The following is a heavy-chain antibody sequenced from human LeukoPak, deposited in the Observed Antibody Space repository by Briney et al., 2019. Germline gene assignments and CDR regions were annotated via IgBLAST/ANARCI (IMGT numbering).Heavy chain of an antibody. CDR1: GGSISSSSYY. CDR3: AIRSSWYVGAHY. D-gene: IGHD6-13*01. J-gene: IGHJ4*02. CDR2: IYYSGST. Sequence: SETLSLTCTVSGGSISSSSYYWGWTRQPPGKGLEWIGSIYYSGSTYYNPSLKSRVTISVDTSKNQFSLKLSSVTAADTAVYYCAIRSSWYVGAHYWGQGTLVTVSS. V-gene: IGHV4-39*07.